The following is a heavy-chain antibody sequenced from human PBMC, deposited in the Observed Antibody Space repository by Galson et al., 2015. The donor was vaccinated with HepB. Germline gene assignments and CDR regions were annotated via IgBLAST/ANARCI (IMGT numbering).Heavy chain of an antibody. CDR1: GFTFSSYG. CDR2: IWYDGSNK. CDR3: ARVVPSGYDLGPFYYYGMDV. J-gene: IGHJ6*02. D-gene: IGHD5-12*01. Sequence: SLRLSCAASGFTFSSYGMHWVRQAPGKGLEWVAVIWYDGSNKYYADSVKGRFAISRDNSKNTLSLQMNSLRAEDTAVYYCARVVPSGYDLGPFYYYGMDVWGQGTTVTVSS. V-gene: IGHV3-33*01.